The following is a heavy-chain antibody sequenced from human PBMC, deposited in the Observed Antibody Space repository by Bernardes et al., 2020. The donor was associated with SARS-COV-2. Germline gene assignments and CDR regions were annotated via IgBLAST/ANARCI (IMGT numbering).Heavy chain of an antibody. J-gene: IGHJ6*02. CDR2: ISSDGSKK. CDR1: GFNFSNFA. Sequence: GGSLRLSCVASGFNFSNFAMHWVRQAPGKGLEWVSGISSDGSKKSYADSVKGRFTISRDNLKNTLSLEMNSLRGNDTALFYCAKENVSQKRYGMDVWGQGTTVTVSS. CDR3: AKENVSQKRYGMDV. D-gene: IGHD1-1*01. V-gene: IGHV3-30*18.